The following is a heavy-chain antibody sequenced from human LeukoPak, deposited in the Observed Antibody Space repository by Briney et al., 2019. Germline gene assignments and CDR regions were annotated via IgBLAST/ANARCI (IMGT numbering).Heavy chain of an antibody. CDR3: AEWVSSRWDELYYFDY. D-gene: IGHD6-19*01. CDR2: ISWNSGSM. J-gene: IGHJ4*02. Sequence: GRSLRLSCAASGFTFDEYAMHWVRQAPGKGLEWVSGISWNSGSMDYAASVKGRFTISRDNAKNSLYLQMNSLRHEDTAVYYCAEWVSSRWDELYYFDYWGQGTLVTVSS. CDR1: GFTFDEYA. V-gene: IGHV3-9*01.